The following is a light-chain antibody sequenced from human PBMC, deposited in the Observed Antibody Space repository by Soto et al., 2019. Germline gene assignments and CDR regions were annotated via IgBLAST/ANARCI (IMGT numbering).Light chain of an antibody. Sequence: DIVMTQSPDSLALSLGERATINCKSSQSVLYSSNNDNYLAWYQQKPGQPPKLLIYWASSRASGVPDRFSGSGSGTDFNITITSLQAEDVAVYYCQQYYGIPYTFGQGTKLEIK. V-gene: IGKV4-1*01. CDR2: WAS. J-gene: IGKJ2*01. CDR1: QSVLYSSNNDNY. CDR3: QQYYGIPYT.